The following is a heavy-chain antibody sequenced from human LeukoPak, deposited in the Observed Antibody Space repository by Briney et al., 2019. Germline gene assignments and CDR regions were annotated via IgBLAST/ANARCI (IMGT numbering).Heavy chain of an antibody. Sequence: GGSLRLSCAASGFTLSTYWMHWVRQAPGKGLVWVSHITSDGSRTNYADPVKGRFTISRDNAKNTLYLQMNSLRVEDTAVYYCATDAVGARPSYWGQGTLVTVSS. CDR2: ITSDGSRT. D-gene: IGHD1-26*01. CDR3: ATDAVGARPSY. V-gene: IGHV3-74*01. CDR1: GFTLSTYW. J-gene: IGHJ4*02.